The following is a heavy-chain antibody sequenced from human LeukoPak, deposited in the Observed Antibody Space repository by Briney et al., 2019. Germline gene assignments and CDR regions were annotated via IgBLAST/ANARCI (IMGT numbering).Heavy chain of an antibody. CDR2: ISSSSSTI. J-gene: IGHJ4*02. V-gene: IGHV3-48*01. D-gene: IGHD2-2*01. Sequence: GGSLRLSCAASGFTFSSYSMNWVRQAPGKGLEWVSYISSSSSTIYYADSVKGRFTISRDNSKNTLYLQMNSLRAEDTAVYYCAKDSMQYQPLLPSHWGQGTLVTVSS. CDR1: GFTFSSYS. CDR3: AKDSMQYQPLLPSH.